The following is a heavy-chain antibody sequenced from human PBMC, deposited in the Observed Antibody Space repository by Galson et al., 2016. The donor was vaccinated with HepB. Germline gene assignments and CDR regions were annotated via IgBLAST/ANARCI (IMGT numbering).Heavy chain of an antibody. CDR3: AKGGDYDC. CDR1: GFTFSSSA. J-gene: IGHJ4*02. CDR2: IGGSGDDT. Sequence: SLRLSCAASGFTFSSSAMSWVRQTPGKGLEWVSAIGGSGDDTYYADSVKGRFTISRDTPKNTLYLQMNSLRGDDTAIYFCAKGGDYDCWGQGTLVTVSS. V-gene: IGHV3-23*01. D-gene: IGHD4-17*01.